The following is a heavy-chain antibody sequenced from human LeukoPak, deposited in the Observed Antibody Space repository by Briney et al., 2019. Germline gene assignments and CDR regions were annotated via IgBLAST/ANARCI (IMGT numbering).Heavy chain of an antibody. D-gene: IGHD3-10*01. V-gene: IGHV1-69*05. CDR2: IIPIFGTA. Sequence: ASVKVSCKASGGTFSSCAISWVRQAPGQGLEWMGGIIPIFGTANYAQKFQGRVMITTDESTSTAYMELSSLRSEDTAVYYCARPGRIVRGVYDAFDIWGQGTMVTVSS. CDR3: ARPGRIVRGVYDAFDI. CDR1: GGTFSSCA. J-gene: IGHJ3*02.